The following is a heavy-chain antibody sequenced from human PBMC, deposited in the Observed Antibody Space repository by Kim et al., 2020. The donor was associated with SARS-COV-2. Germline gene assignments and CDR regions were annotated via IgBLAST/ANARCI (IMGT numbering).Heavy chain of an antibody. CDR3: ARIRCYCSSTSCQAAYFDY. CDR1: GFSLRTSGMC. D-gene: IGHD2-2*01. J-gene: IGHJ4*02. Sequence: SGPTLVNPTQTLILTCTFSGFSLRTSGMCVSWIRQPPGKALEWLARIDWDDDKYYTTSLKTRLTISKDTSKNQVVLTMTNMDPVDTATYYCARIRCYCSSTSCQAAYFDYWGQGTLVTVSS. CDR2: IDWDDDK. V-gene: IGHV2-70*11.